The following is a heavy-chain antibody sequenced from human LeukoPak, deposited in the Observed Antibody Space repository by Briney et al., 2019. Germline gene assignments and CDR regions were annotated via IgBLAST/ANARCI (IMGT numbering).Heavy chain of an antibody. J-gene: IGHJ4*02. CDR3: SKYSSSPGLDY. Sequence: GRSLRLSCAASGFTFSSYGMHWVRQAPGKGLEWVAVISYDGSNKYYADSVKGRFTISRDNAKNSLYLQMNSLRAEDTAVYYCSKYSSSPGLDYWGQGTLVTVSS. CDR1: GFTFSSYG. CDR2: ISYDGSNK. V-gene: IGHV3-30*18. D-gene: IGHD6-6*01.